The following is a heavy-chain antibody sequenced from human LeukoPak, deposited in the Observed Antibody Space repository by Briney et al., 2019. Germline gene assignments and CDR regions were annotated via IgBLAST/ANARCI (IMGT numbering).Heavy chain of an antibody. D-gene: IGHD1-1*01. J-gene: IGHJ6*03. CDR1: GGTFSSYA. V-gene: IGHV1-8*03. CDR3: ARGRSPGTSMEYYYYMDV. Sequence: GSSVKVSCKASGGTFSSYAISWVRQATGQGLEWMGWMNPNSGTTGYAQKFLGRVTITRNTSKSTTYMELSSLRSEDTAVYYCARGRSPGTSMEYYYYMDVWGKGTTVTVSS. CDR2: MNPNSGTT.